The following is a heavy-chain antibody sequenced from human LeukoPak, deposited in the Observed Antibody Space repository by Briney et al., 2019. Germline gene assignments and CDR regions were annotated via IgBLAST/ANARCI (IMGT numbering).Heavy chain of an antibody. D-gene: IGHD1-26*01. J-gene: IGHJ6*03. CDR3: ARDPYSGSYGNYYYYFMDV. CDR2: IYSGGTT. CDR1: GFTVSSNY. Sequence: GGSLRLSCAASGFTVSSNYMSWVRQAPGKGLEWVSLIYSGGTTYYADSVKGRFTISRDNSKNTLYLQMNSLRAEDTAVYYCARDPYSGSYGNYYYYFMDVWGKGTTVTISS. V-gene: IGHV3-66*01.